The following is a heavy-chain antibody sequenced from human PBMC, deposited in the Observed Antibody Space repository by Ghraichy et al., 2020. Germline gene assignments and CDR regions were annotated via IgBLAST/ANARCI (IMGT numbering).Heavy chain of an antibody. CDR1: GFTFDDYA. J-gene: IGHJ4*02. Sequence: GGSLRLSCAASGFTFDDYAMHWVRQAPGKGLEWVSGISWNSGSIGYADSVKGRFTISRDNAKNSLYLQMNSLRAEDTALYYCAKGPWGNSHYFDYWGQGTLVTVSS. V-gene: IGHV3-9*01. D-gene: IGHD4-23*01. CDR3: AKGPWGNSHYFDY. CDR2: ISWNSGSI.